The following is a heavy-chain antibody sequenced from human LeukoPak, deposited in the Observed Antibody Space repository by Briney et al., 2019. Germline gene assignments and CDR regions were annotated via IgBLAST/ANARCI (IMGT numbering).Heavy chain of an antibody. CDR3: ARAIAVAGTVEGFCDY. Sequence: PGGSLRLSCAASGFTFSSFGMRWVRQAPGKGLEWVAVIWYDGSNKYYADSVKGRFTISRDNSKNTLYLQMNSLRADDTAVYYCARAIAVAGTVEGFCDYWGQGTLVTVSS. CDR1: GFTFSSFG. CDR2: IWYDGSNK. D-gene: IGHD6-19*01. V-gene: IGHV3-33*01. J-gene: IGHJ4*02.